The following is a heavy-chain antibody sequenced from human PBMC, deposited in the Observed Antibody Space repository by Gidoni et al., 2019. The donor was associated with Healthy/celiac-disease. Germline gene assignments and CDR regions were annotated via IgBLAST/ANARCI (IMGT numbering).Heavy chain of an antibody. CDR1: GGSFSGYY. CDR3: ARGRIQLWSLRPTPDDY. Sequence: QVQLQQWGAGLLKPSETLSLTCAVYGGSFSGYYWSWIRQPPGKGLEWIGEINHSGSTNYNPSLKSRVTISVDTSKNQFSLKLSSVTAADTAVYYCARGRIQLWSLRPTPDDYWGQGTLVTVSS. D-gene: IGHD5-18*01. CDR2: INHSGST. J-gene: IGHJ4*02. V-gene: IGHV4-34*01.